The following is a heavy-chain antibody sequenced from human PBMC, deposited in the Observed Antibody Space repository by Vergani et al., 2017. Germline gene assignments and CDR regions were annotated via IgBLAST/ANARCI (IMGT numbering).Heavy chain of an antibody. CDR2: IKQDGSEK. CDR1: GFMFSNYW. D-gene: IGHD6-19*01. J-gene: IGHJ4*02. V-gene: IGHV3-7*01. CDR3: ARDTVTGSRYFDY. Sequence: AQLVESGGGVVQPGSSLRLSCAASGFMFSNYWMNWVRQAPGKGLEWVANIKQDGSEKYYVDSVRGRFTISRDNAKNTLFLQMNSLRPEDTAVYYCARDTVTGSRYFDYWGQGTLVTVSS.